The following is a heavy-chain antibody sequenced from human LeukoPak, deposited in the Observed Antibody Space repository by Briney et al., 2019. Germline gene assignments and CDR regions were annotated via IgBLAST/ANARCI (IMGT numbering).Heavy chain of an antibody. V-gene: IGHV1-2*02. J-gene: IGHJ6*03. CDR2: INPNSGGT. CDR1: GYTFTDYY. CDR3: ARGHPWNRVAATLGSRYSMDV. Sequence: ASVKVSCKASGYTFTDYYMHWVRQAPGRGLEWMGWINPNSGGTNYVQKFQGRVTMTRDTSISTAYMELSRLRSDDTAVYYCARGHPWNRVAATLGSRYSMDVWGKGTTVTISS. D-gene: IGHD2-15*01.